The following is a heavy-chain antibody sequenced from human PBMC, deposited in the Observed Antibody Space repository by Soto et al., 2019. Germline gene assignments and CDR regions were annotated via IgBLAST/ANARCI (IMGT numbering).Heavy chain of an antibody. V-gene: IGHV1-18*01. CDR1: GYTFTSYG. J-gene: IGHJ4*02. CDR2: ISAYNGNT. CDR3: ARDRLWDYGDYGIEY. D-gene: IGHD4-17*01. Sequence: ASVKVSCKASGYTFTSYGISWVRQAPGQGLEWMGWISAYNGNTNYAQKLQGRVTMTTDTSTSTAYMELRSLRSDDTAVYYCARDRLWDYGDYGIEYWGQGTLVSVSS.